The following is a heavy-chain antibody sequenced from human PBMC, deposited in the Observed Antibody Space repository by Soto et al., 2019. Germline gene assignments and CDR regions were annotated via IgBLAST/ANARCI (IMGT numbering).Heavy chain of an antibody. J-gene: IGHJ3*02. V-gene: IGHV1-8*01. CDR3: ATSKGVSTYYDFCSGYYEFDI. CDR1: GYTFTSYD. D-gene: IGHD3-3*01. Sequence: ASVKVSCKASGYTFTSYDINWVRQATGQGIEWMGWMNPNSGNTGYAQKFQGRVTMTRNTSISTAYMELSSLRSEDTAVYYCATSKGVSTYYDFCSGYYEFDIWGQGTMVTVSS. CDR2: MNPNSGNT.